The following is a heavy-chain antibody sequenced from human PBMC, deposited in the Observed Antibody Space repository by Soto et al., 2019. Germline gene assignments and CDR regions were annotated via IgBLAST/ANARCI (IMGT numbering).Heavy chain of an antibody. D-gene: IGHD1-1*01. CDR2: ISAYNGNT. J-gene: IGHJ4*02. V-gene: IGHV1-18*01. CDR3: ARSNPDLNPPHLQD. CDR1: GYTFTSYG. Sequence: GASVKVSCKASGYTFTSYGISWVRQAPGQGLEWMGWISAYNGNTNYAQKLQGRVTMTTDTSTSTAYMELRSLRSDDTAVYYCARSNPDLNPPHLQDWGQGTLVTVSS.